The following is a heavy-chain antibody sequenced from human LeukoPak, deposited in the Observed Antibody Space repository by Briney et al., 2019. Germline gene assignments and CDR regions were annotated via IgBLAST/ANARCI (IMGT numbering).Heavy chain of an antibody. J-gene: IGHJ4*02. CDR1: GFTFSSKW. CDR3: ARDMVRGGVFDY. Sequence: QPGGSLRLSCVASGFTFSSKWMHWVRQAPGKGLVWVSTIEPDGSSTSYADSVKGRFTISRDNAKNSLYLQMNSLRAEDTAVYYCARDMVRGGVFDYWGQGTLVTVSS. D-gene: IGHD3-10*01. V-gene: IGHV3-74*01. CDR2: IEPDGSST.